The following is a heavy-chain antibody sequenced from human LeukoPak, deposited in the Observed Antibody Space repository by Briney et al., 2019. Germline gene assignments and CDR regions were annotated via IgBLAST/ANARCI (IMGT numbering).Heavy chain of an antibody. CDR3: ARWSGSYKAFDY. D-gene: IGHD1-26*01. V-gene: IGHV1-46*01. CDR2: INPSGGGT. Sequence: ASVKVSCKASGYTFTSYYMHWVRQAPGQGLEWMGIINPSGGGTSYAQKFQGRVTMTRDTSTSTVYMELSSLRSEDTAVYYCARWSGSYKAFDYWGQGTLVTVSS. J-gene: IGHJ4*02. CDR1: GYTFTSYY.